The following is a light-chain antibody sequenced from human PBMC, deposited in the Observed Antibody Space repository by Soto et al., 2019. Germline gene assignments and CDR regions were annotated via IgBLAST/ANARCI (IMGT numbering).Light chain of an antibody. CDR1: NTDVGQDKS. J-gene: IGLJ1*01. CDR2: EVT. Sequence: QSALTQPASVSGSRGQSITISCVGRNTDVGQDKSVSWCQQGPGKAPKLLIFEVTNRPSGVSSRFSGSRSGNTASLTISGLQPDDEGDYFCVSYTDTDTLVFGTGTKVTVL. CDR3: VSYTDTDTLV. V-gene: IGLV2-14*01.